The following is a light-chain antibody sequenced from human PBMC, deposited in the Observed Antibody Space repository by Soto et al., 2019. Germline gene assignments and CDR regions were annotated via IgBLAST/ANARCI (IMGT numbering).Light chain of an antibody. J-gene: IGKJ3*01. CDR1: ESISTY. CDR2: SAS. CDR3: QQSYSTPLFT. Sequence: DIEMTQSPSSLSASVGDRVTSTFRASESISTYLNWYQQKPTKAPKLLIYSASTLESGAPSRFSGSGSGTEFTLTISSLQHEDFATYFCQQSYSTPLFTFGPGTKVDIK. V-gene: IGKV1-39*01.